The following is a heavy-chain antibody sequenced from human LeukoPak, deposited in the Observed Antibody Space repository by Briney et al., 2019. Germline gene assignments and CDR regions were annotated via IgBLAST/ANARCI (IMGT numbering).Heavy chain of an antibody. D-gene: IGHD2-15*01. Sequence: GGSLRLSCAASGFTFSSYSMNWVRQAPGKVLEWVSYISSSSSTIYYADSVKGRFTISRDNAKNSLYLQMNSLRAEDTAVYYCARGRGYCSGGSCYLYWFDPWGQGTLVTVSS. CDR3: ARGRGYCSGGSCYLYWFDP. J-gene: IGHJ5*02. V-gene: IGHV3-48*01. CDR1: GFTFSSYS. CDR2: ISSSSSTI.